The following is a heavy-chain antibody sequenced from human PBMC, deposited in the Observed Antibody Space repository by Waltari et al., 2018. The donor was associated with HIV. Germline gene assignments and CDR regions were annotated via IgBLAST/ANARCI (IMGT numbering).Heavy chain of an antibody. D-gene: IGHD3-3*01. CDR2: MSSSGTTT. Sequence: QVQLVESGGDLVKPGGSLRLSCATSGFPFSHYYIIWVRQAPGKGMEWVSYMSSSGTTTRYADSVRGRITISRDNAKKSAYLQRDSLRADDTAVYYCARGQHITIYGVVYRRDVWGQGTTVTVS. CDR3: ARGQHITIYGVVYRRDV. V-gene: IGHV3-11*01. CDR1: GFPFSHYY. J-gene: IGHJ6*02.